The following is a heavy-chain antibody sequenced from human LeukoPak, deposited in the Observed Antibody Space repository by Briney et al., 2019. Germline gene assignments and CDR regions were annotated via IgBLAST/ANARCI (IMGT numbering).Heavy chain of an antibody. CDR2: MSPNSGNT. CDR3: AGGLKQWLVYVDAFDI. CDR1: GYTFTSYD. V-gene: IGHV1-8*01. Sequence: ASVKVSCKASGYTFTSYDINWVRQATGQGLEWMGWMSPNSGNTGYAQKFQGRVTMTRNTSISTAYMELSSLRSEDTAVYYCAGGLKQWLVYVDAFDIWGQGTMVTVSS. J-gene: IGHJ3*02. D-gene: IGHD6-19*01.